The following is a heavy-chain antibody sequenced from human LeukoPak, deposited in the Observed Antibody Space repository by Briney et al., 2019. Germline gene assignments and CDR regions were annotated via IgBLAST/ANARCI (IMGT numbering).Heavy chain of an antibody. Sequence: GGSLRLSCAASGFTFSSYWMSWVRQAPGKGLEWVAAVSYDGNLQHYADAEKGRFTVSRDNSKNTVFLQINSLRTDDSAVYWCVKVYPTVTTSSVLGSWGQGTLVTVSS. CDR3: VKVYPTVTTSSVLGS. CDR2: VSYDGNLQ. D-gene: IGHD4-17*01. J-gene: IGHJ4*02. CDR1: GFTFSSYW. V-gene: IGHV3-30*18.